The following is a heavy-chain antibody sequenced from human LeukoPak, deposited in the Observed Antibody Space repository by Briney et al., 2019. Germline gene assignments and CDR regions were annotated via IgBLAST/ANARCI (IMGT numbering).Heavy chain of an antibody. CDR1: GFTVSSNY. Sequence: PGGSLRLSCAASGFTVSSNYMTWVRQAPGKGLGWVSVIYSGGRTYYADSVKGRFTASRDNSKNTLYLQMNSLRAEDTAVYYCARASDYPYYFDYWGQGTLVTVSS. D-gene: IGHD4-11*01. V-gene: IGHV3-53*01. CDR3: ARASDYPYYFDY. J-gene: IGHJ4*02. CDR2: IYSGGRT.